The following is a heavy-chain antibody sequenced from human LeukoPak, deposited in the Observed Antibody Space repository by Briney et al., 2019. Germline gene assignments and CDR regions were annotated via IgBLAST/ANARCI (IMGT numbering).Heavy chain of an antibody. V-gene: IGHV3-23*01. CDR3: AKDLETITMIVVVITDAFDI. CDR1: GFTFSSYA. Sequence: GGSLRLSCAASGFTFSSYAMSWVRQAPGKGLEWVSAISGSGGSTYYADSVKGRFTISRDNSKNTPYLQMNSLRAEDTAVYYCAKDLETITMIVVVITDAFDIWGQGTMVTVSS. D-gene: IGHD3-22*01. CDR2: ISGSGGST. J-gene: IGHJ3*02.